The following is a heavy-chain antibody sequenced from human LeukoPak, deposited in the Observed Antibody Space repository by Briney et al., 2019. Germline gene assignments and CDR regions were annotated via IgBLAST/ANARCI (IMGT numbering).Heavy chain of an antibody. Sequence: GGSLRLSCAASGFTFTNYAMNWVRQAPGKGLEWVSAISGSGGSSSYADSVRGRFTISRDNSNNMLYLQMNSLRAEDTAIYYCAKPLRDAGSFNYPYFDFWGQGTLVTVSS. J-gene: IGHJ4*02. CDR1: GFTFTNYA. CDR3: AKPLRDAGSFNYPYFDF. V-gene: IGHV3-23*01. D-gene: IGHD5-24*01. CDR2: ISGSGGSS.